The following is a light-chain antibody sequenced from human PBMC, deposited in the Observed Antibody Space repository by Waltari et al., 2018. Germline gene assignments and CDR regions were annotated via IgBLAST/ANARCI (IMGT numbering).Light chain of an antibody. CDR1: TSGDKY. J-gene: IGLJ2*01. CDR2: QDS. Sequence: SYELPQPPSVAVSPGQTASNHCPGGTSGDKYACWYPQKPGQSPVLVIYQDSKRPSGIPERFSGSNSGNTATLTISGTQAMDEADYYCQAWDSSTYVVFGGGTKLTVL. V-gene: IGLV3-1*01. CDR3: QAWDSSTYVV.